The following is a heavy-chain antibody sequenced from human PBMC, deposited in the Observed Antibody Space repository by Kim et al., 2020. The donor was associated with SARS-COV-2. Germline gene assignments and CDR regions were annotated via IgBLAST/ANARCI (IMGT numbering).Heavy chain of an antibody. CDR1: GGSISSGDYY. Sequence: SETLSLTCTVSGGSISSGDYYWSWIRQPPGKGPEWIGYIYYSGSTYYNPSLESRVTISVDTSKNQFSLKLSSVTAADTAVYYCARGGWELVAWGQGTLVTVSS. J-gene: IGHJ4*02. D-gene: IGHD1-26*01. CDR2: IYYSGST. V-gene: IGHV4-30-4*01. CDR3: ARGGWELVA.